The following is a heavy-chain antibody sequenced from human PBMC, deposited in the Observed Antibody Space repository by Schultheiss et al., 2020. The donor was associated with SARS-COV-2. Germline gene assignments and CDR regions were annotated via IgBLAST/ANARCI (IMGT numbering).Heavy chain of an antibody. V-gene: IGHV3-30*01. CDR2: VSFDGSDI. CDR3: ARVYTLIDPRLH. J-gene: IGHJ4*02. D-gene: IGHD3-16*01. CDR1: GFTFGSYA. Sequence: GGSLRLSCAASGFTFGSYAMHWVRQAPGKGLEWVAVVSFDGSDIRYADSVKGRFSISRDNSRKTLYLQMNSLRSEDTAVYYCARVYTLIDPRLHWGQGTLVTVSS.